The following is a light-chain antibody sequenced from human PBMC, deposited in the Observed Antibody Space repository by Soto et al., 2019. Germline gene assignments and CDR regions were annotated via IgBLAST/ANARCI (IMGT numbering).Light chain of an antibody. J-gene: IGLJ3*02. CDR2: EVS. CDR3: SSYAGSNNWV. V-gene: IGLV2-8*01. Sequence: QSALTQPPSASGSPGQSVTISCTGTSSDVGSYNYVSWYQQHPGKAPKLMISEVSRRPSGVPVRFSGSKSGNTASLTVSGLQAEDEADYYCSSYAGSNNWVFGGGTKLTVL. CDR1: SSDVGSYNY.